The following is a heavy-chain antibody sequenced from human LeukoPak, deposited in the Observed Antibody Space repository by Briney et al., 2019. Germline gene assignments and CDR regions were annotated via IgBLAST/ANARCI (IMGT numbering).Heavy chain of an antibody. CDR3: ARDLLP. V-gene: IGHV3-7*04. J-gene: IGHJ4*02. CDR2: IKQDGSEK. Sequence: GGPLRLSCEASGFTFSSYWMSWFRQAPGKGLEWVANIKQDGSEKYYVDSVKGRFTISRGNAKNSLYLQMNSLRAEDTAVYYCARDLLPGGQGTLVTVSS. CDR1: GFTFSSYW.